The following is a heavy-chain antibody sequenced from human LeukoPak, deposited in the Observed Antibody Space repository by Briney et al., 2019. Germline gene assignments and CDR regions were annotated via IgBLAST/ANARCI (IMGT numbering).Heavy chain of an antibody. Sequence: SETLSLTCTVSGGSISSYYWSWIRQPPGKGLEWIGYIYYSGSTNYNPSLKSRVTISVDTSKNQFSLKLSSVTAADTAVYYCARVVTDSSGPTIYYCYYMDVWGKGTTVTVSS. D-gene: IGHD3-22*01. CDR2: IYYSGST. CDR1: GGSISSYY. J-gene: IGHJ6*03. V-gene: IGHV4-59*01. CDR3: ARVVTDSSGPTIYYCYYMDV.